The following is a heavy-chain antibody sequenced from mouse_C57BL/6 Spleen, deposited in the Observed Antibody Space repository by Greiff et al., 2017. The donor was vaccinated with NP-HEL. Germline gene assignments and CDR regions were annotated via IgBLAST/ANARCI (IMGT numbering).Heavy chain of an antibody. CDR1: GYSFTGYF. CDR2: INPYNGDT. J-gene: IGHJ3*01. Sequence: VQLQQSGPELVKPGDSVKISCKASGYSFTGYFMNWVMQSHGKSLEWIGRINPYNGDTFYNQKFKGKATLTVDKSSSTAHMELRSLTSEDSAVYYCARGRNYYGSSPWFAYWGQGTLVTVSA. V-gene: IGHV1-20*01. D-gene: IGHD1-1*01. CDR3: ARGRNYYGSSPWFAY.